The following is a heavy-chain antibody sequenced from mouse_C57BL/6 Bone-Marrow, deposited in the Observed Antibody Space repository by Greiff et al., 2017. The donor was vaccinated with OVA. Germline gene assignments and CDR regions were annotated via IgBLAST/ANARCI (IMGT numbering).Heavy chain of an antibody. CDR2: IYPGSGST. D-gene: IGHD1-1*01. V-gene: IGHV1-55*01. Sequence: QVQLQQPGAELVKPGASVKMSCKASGYTFTSYWIPWVKQRPGQGLEWIGDIYPGSGSTNYNEKFKSKATLTVDTSSSTAYMQLSSLTSEDSAVYYCARDLLITTVGFDAMDYWGQGTSVTVSS. CDR3: ARDLLITTVGFDAMDY. CDR1: GYTFTSYW. J-gene: IGHJ4*01.